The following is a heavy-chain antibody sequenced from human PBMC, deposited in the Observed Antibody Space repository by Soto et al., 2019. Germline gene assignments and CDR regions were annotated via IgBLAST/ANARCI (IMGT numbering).Heavy chain of an antibody. CDR3: ARDLWGVPAAWDGYYYGMDV. Sequence: QVQLVQSGAEVKKPGASVKVSCKASGYTFTSYGISWVRQAPGQGLEWMGWISAYNGNTNYAQKLQGRVTMTTDTSTSTAYMELRSLRSDDTAVYYCARDLWGVPAAWDGYYYGMDVWGQGTTVTDSS. V-gene: IGHV1-18*01. J-gene: IGHJ6*02. CDR1: GYTFTSYG. CDR2: ISAYNGNT. D-gene: IGHD2-2*01.